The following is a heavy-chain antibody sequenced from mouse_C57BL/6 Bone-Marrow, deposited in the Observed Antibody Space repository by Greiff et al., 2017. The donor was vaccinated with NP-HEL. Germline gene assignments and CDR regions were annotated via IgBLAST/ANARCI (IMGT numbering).Heavy chain of an antibody. J-gene: IGHJ2*01. CDR3: ARWRYDGSSYEY. CDR1: GYTFTSYG. Sequence: VQLQQSGAELARPGASVKLSCKASGYTFTSYGISWVKQRTGQGLEWIGEIYPRSGNTYYNEKFKGKATLTADKSSSTAYMELRSLTSEDSAVDYCARWRYDGSSYEYWGQGTTLTVSA. CDR2: IYPRSGNT. D-gene: IGHD1-1*01. V-gene: IGHV1-81*01.